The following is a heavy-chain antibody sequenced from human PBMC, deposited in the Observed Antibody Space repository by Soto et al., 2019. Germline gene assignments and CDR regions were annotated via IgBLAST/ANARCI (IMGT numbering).Heavy chain of an antibody. D-gene: IGHD1-1*01. J-gene: IGHJ5*02. Sequence: SETLSLTCSVSGGSIANYYWSWIRQPPGKGLEWIGYVYYSGSTNYNPSLKSRVTISADKSISTAYLQWSSLKASDTAMYYCARVANWNPHHRWFDPWGQGTLVTVSS. CDR2: VYYSGST. CDR1: GGSIANYY. CDR3: ARVANWNPHHRWFDP. V-gene: IGHV4-59*12.